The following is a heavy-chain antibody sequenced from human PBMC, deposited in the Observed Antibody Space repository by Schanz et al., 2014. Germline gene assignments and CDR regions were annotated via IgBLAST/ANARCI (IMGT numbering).Heavy chain of an antibody. CDR2: INPSGGST. V-gene: IGHV1-46*01. D-gene: IGHD3-9*01. J-gene: IGHJ4*02. CDR1: GYTFTSYY. CDR3: AKVDRTRYYAMDV. Sequence: QVQLVQSGAEVKKPGASVKVSCKASGYTFTSYYMHWVRQAPGQGLEWMGIINPSGGSTSYAQKFQGRVTMTADKSTSTVYMEVSGLRSEDTAVYYCAKVDRTRYYAMDVWGQGTLLTVSS.